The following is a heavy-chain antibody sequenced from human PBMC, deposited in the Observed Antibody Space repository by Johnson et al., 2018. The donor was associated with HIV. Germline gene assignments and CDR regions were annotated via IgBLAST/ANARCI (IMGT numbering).Heavy chain of an antibody. Sequence: VQLVESGGGVVQPGRSLRLSCAASGFTFSNAWMSWVRQAPGKGLEWVGRIKSKTDGGTTDYAAPVKGRFTISRDDSKNTLYLQMNSLKTEDTAVYYCTTGWRSGSYWLGTFDIWGQGTMVTVSS. CDR1: GFTFSNAW. D-gene: IGHD1-26*01. V-gene: IGHV3-15*01. CDR3: TTGWRSGSYWLGTFDI. J-gene: IGHJ3*02. CDR2: IKSKTDGGTT.